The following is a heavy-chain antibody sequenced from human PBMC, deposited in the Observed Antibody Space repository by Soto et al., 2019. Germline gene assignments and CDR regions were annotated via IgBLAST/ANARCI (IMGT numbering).Heavy chain of an antibody. CDR1: GGSISSYY. V-gene: IGHV4-59*01. Sequence: NPXGTLSLTCTVSGGSISSYYWSWIRQPPGKGLEWIGYIYYSGSTNYNPSLKSRVTISVDTSKNQFSLKLSSVTAADTAVYYCARGGRSPRPWGQGTLVTVSS. CDR3: ARGGRSPRP. J-gene: IGHJ5*02. D-gene: IGHD1-26*01. CDR2: IYYSGST.